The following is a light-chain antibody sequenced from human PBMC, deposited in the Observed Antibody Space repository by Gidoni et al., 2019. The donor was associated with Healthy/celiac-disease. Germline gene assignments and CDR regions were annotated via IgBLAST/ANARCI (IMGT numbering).Light chain of an antibody. V-gene: IGLV1-51*01. CDR2: DNN. CDR1: SSNIGNNY. CDR3: GTWDSSLSASYV. J-gene: IGLJ1*01. Sequence: SVLTQPPSVSAAPGQKVTISCSGSSSNIGNNYVSWYQQLPGTAPKLLIYDNNKRPAGIPDLFSGSKTGTSATLGITGRQTGDEANYYCGTWDSSLSASYVCGTGTKVTVL.